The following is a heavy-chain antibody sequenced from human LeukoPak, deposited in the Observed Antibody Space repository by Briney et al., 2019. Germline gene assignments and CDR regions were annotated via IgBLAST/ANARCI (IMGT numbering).Heavy chain of an antibody. V-gene: IGHV1-18*01. CDR1: GYTFTSYG. Sequence: ASVKVSCKASGYTFTSYGISWVRQAPGQGLEWMGWISAYNGSTNYAQKLQGRVTMATDTSTSTAYMELRSLRSDDTAAYYCARGSSWAPQYYFDYWGQGTLVTVSS. J-gene: IGHJ4*02. D-gene: IGHD6-13*01. CDR3: ARGSSWAPQYYFDY. CDR2: ISAYNGST.